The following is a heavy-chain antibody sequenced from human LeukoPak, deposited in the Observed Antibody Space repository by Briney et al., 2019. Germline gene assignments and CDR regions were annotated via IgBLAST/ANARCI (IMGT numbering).Heavy chain of an antibody. D-gene: IGHD6-13*01. CDR2: IKQDGSVK. CDR1: GFTFSSYW. CDR3: ARPIATGIDPFDC. Sequence: GGSLRLSCAASGFTFSSYWMSWVRQAPGKGPEWVANIKQDGSVKHSKNSLSLQMNSLRVEDTAVYYCARPIATGIDPFDCWGQGTLVAVST. V-gene: IGHV3-7*01. J-gene: IGHJ4*02.